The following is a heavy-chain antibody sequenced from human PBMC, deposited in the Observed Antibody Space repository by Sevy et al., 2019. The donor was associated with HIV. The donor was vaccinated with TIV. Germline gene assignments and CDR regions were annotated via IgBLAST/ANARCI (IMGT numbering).Heavy chain of an antibody. CDR1: GDTIVGSGHY. V-gene: IGHV4-39*02. CDR2: VYYNGHT. J-gene: IGHJ6*02. D-gene: IGHD6-13*01. CDR3: AREAGGYDYDYGMDV. Sequence: SETLSLTCTISGDTIVGSGHYWGWIRQTPGKGLEWIGSVYYNGHTYSNPSLKSRLTISIDTSKNQFSLNLNSVTAADTGIYFCAREAGGYDYDYGMDVWGQGTTVTVSS.